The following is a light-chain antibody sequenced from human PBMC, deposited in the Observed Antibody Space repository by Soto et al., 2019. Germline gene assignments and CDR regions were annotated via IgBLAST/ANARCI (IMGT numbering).Light chain of an antibody. V-gene: IGLV2-14*03. CDR3: SSYTSINTYV. CDR1: SSDVGGYDF. Sequence: QSVLTQPASVSGSPGQSITISCTGTSSDVGGYDFVSWYQHHPGKAPRLMIYDVSHRPSGVSDRFSASKSGNTASLTISGLLAEDEADYYCSSYTSINTYVFGTGTKVTVL. CDR2: DVS. J-gene: IGLJ1*01.